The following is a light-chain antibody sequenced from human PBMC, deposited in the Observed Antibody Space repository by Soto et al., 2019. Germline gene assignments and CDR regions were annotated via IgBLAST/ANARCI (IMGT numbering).Light chain of an antibody. V-gene: IGKV3-15*01. CDR3: QQYNNWRMYT. J-gene: IGKJ2*01. CDR1: QSVSSN. CDR2: GAS. Sequence: EIVMTQSPATLSVSPGERATLSCRASQSVSSNLAWYQQKPGQAPRLLIYGASTRATGIPARFSGSGSGTEFTLTISGLQSEDFAVYYCQQYNNWRMYTFGQGTKLEIK.